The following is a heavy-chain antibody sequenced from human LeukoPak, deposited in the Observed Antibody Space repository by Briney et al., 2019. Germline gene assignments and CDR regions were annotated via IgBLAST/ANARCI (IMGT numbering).Heavy chain of an antibody. J-gene: IGHJ5*02. CDR2: ISSDGSIT. CDR3: AKDKISSCYSAGGVFDP. CDR1: GFTFSSHW. V-gene: IGHV3-74*01. D-gene: IGHD6-13*01. Sequence: GGSLRLSCAASGFTFSSHWMHYIRQAPGKGLVWVSLISSDGSITTYADSVKGRFTISRDNAKNTLYLQMNSLRAEDTALYYCAKDKISSCYSAGGVFDPWGQGTLVTVSS.